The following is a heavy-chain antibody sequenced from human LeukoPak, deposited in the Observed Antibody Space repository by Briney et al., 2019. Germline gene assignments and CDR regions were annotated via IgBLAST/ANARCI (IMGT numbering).Heavy chain of an antibody. CDR3: ARDKSYGDSEDY. Sequence: GGSLRLSCAASGFTFSTYWMTWVRQAPGKGLEWVANINQDGSEKYYVDSVKGRFTISRDNTKNSLYLQMNSLRAEDTAVYYCARDKSYGDSEDYWGQGTLVTVSS. CDR1: GFTFSTYW. D-gene: IGHD4-17*01. CDR2: INQDGSEK. V-gene: IGHV3-7*01. J-gene: IGHJ4*02.